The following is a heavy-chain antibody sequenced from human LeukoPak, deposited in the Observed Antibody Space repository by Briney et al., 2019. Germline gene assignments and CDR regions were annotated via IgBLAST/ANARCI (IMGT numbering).Heavy chain of an antibody. Sequence: PSETLSLTCTVSGGSISSYYWSWIRQPPGKGLEWIGYIYYSGSTNYNPSLKSRVTISVDTSKNQFSLKLNSVAAADTAVYYCARHSGCSGGSCYVRYWGQGTLVTVSS. D-gene: IGHD2-15*01. CDR3: ARHSGCSGGSCYVRY. J-gene: IGHJ4*02. CDR2: IYYSGST. V-gene: IGHV4-59*08. CDR1: GGSISSYY.